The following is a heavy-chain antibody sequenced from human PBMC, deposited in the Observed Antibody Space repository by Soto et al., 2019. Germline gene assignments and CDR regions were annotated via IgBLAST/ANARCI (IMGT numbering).Heavy chain of an antibody. J-gene: IGHJ5*02. CDR2: IYYSGST. CDR3: ARVVIVPAAIRTWWFDP. Sequence: PSETLSLTCTVSGGSISSGDYYWSWIRQPPGKGLEWIGYIYYSGSTYYNPSLKSRVTISVDTSKNQFSLKLSSVTAADTAVYYCARVVIVPAAIRTWWFDPWGQGTMVTVSS. CDR1: GGSISSGDYY. D-gene: IGHD2-2*02. V-gene: IGHV4-30-4*01.